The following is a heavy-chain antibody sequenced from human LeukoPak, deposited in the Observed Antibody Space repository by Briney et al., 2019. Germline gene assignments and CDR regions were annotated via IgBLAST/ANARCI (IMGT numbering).Heavy chain of an antibody. J-gene: IGHJ4*02. CDR2: IRYDGSNK. CDR3: AKDLDIVATMTFDY. Sequence: PGGSLRLSCAASGFTFSSYGMHWVRQAPGKGLEWVAFIRYDGSNKYYADSVKGRFTISRDNSKNTLYLQMNSLRAEDTAVYYCAKDLDIVATMTFDYWGQGTLVTVPS. D-gene: IGHD5-12*01. CDR1: GFTFSSYG. V-gene: IGHV3-30*02.